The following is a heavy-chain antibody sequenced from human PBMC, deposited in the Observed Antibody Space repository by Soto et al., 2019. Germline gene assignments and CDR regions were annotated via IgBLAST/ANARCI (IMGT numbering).Heavy chain of an antibody. CDR1: GGTFSSYT. CDR2: IIPILGIA. J-gene: IGHJ4*02. D-gene: IGHD3-16*02. Sequence: QVQLVQSGAEVKKPGSSVKVSCKASGGTFSSYTISWVRQAPGQGLEWMGRIIPILGIANYAQKFQGRVTITADKSTSTAYTELSSLRSEDTALYYCARDQDDYIWGSYHYSPRIDYWGQGTLVTVSS. V-gene: IGHV1-69*08. CDR3: ARDQDDYIWGSYHYSPRIDY.